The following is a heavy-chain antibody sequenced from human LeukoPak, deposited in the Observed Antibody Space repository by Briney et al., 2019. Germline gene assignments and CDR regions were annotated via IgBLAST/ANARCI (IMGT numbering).Heavy chain of an antibody. V-gene: IGHV1-18*01. Sequence: ASVKVSCKASGYTFTSYGVCWVRQAPGQGLEWLGRISAYNGDTNYAQNFQGRVTMTTDASTSTAYMELRSLRSDDTAVYYCARVTGTMYGLSVSSRPFDYWGQGTLVTVSS. CDR2: ISAYNGDT. CDR1: GYTFTSYG. J-gene: IGHJ4*02. D-gene: IGHD1/OR15-1a*01. CDR3: ARVTGTMYGLSVSSRPFDY.